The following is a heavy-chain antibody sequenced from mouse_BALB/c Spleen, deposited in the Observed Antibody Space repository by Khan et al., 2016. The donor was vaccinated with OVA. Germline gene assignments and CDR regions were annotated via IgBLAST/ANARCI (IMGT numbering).Heavy chain of an antibody. CDR3: ARVGYSGTMDY. CDR1: GYTFTTYG. D-gene: IGHD2-14*01. J-gene: IGHJ4*01. CDR2: INTYTGEP. V-gene: IGHV9-3-1*01. Sequence: QVQLKQSGPELKKPGVTVKISCKASGYTFTTYGMNWVKQAPRKGLKWMGWINTYTGEPTYVDDFKGRFAFSLETSASTAYLQINNLKNEDTATYCCARVGYSGTMDYWGHGTSVTVSS.